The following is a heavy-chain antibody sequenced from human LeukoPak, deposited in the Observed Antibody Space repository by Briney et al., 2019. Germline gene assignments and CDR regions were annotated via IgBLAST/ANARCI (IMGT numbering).Heavy chain of an antibody. Sequence: SETLSLTCTVSGGSISGYYWSWIRQPPGKGLEWIGYIYYSGSTDYNPSLKSRVTISVDSSKNQFSLKLRSVTAADTAVYYCARPLSLGYCSGGSCYGRGAWFDRWGQGTLVTVSS. J-gene: IGHJ5*02. V-gene: IGHV4-59*12. CDR2: IYYSGST. CDR3: ARPLSLGYCSGGSCYGRGAWFDR. D-gene: IGHD2-15*01. CDR1: GGSISGYY.